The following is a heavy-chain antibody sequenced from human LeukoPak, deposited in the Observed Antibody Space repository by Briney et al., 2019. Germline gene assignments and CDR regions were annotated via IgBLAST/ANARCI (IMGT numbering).Heavy chain of an antibody. CDR3: VRLSGTYLYHFEY. CDR2: IYYSGST. Sequence: SETLSLTCTVSGCSKSISSYYWGWIRQPPGKGLEWIGTIYYSGSTYYNPSLKSRVTISVDTSNNQLSLKLSSVSAADTTVYYCVRLSGTYLYHFEYWGQGTLVTVSS. D-gene: IGHD1-26*01. CDR1: GCSKSISSYY. V-gene: IGHV4-39*01. J-gene: IGHJ4*02.